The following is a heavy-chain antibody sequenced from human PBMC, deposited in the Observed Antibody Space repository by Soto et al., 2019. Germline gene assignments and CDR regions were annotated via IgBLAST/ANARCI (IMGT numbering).Heavy chain of an antibody. D-gene: IGHD4-17*01. Sequence: GWSLRLSCASSVFTFISYGMHWVRQAPGKGLEWVAVISYDGSNKYYADSVKGRFTISRDNSKNTLYLQMNSLRAEDAAVYYCAKDRITVTTWDGMDVWGQGTTVTVSS. CDR2: ISYDGSNK. J-gene: IGHJ6*02. CDR1: VFTFISYG. CDR3: AKDRITVTTWDGMDV. V-gene: IGHV3-30*18.